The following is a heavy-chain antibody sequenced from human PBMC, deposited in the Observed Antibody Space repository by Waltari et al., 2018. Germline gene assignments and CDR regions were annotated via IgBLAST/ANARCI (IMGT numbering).Heavy chain of an antibody. J-gene: IGHJ4*02. V-gene: IGHV1-69*10. CDR3: ARSPKIAVAATGAFDY. CDR2: MIPSLGIT. CDR1: GDTFTTYS. D-gene: IGHD6-19*01. Sequence: QVQLVQSGAEVQKPGSSVKVSCKASGDTFTTYSISWVGQAPGQGLDWLGGMIPSLGITNYAEKFQGRVTITADKSTSTAYMELSTLRSDDTAVYYCARSPKIAVAATGAFDYWGQGTLVTASA.